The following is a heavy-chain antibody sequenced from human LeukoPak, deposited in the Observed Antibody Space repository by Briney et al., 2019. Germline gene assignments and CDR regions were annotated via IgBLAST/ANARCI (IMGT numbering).Heavy chain of an antibody. CDR1: GFTFSSYA. CDR2: VSGSGGDT. Sequence: GGSLRLSCAASGFTFSSYAMSWVRQAPGKGLEWVSAVSGSGGDTYYADSVKGWFTISRDNSKNTLYLRMNSLRVEDAAVYYCAKDLGGEGGSGFPGYWGQGTLVTVSS. D-gene: IGHD3-10*01. J-gene: IGHJ4*02. CDR3: AKDLGGEGGSGFPGY. V-gene: IGHV3-23*01.